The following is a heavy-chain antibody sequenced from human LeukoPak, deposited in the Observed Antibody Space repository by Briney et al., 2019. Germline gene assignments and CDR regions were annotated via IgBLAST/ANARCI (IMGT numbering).Heavy chain of an antibody. Sequence: NSSETLSLTCTVSGYSISSGYYWGWIRQPPGKGLALIGYIYSSGTTNYNPSLKSRVTISVDTSKNQFSLKLTSVTAADTAVHYCVRDKERAYYFDYWGQGMLVTVSS. CDR1: GYSISSGYY. CDR3: VRDKERAYYFDY. CDR2: IYSSGTT. V-gene: IGHV4-61*01. J-gene: IGHJ4*02.